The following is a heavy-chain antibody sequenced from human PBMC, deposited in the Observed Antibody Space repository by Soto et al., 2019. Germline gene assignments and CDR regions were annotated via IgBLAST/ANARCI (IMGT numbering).Heavy chain of an antibody. CDR1: GGTFSSDA. J-gene: IGHJ4*02. CDR2: IIPIFGTI. Sequence: SVKVSCKPSGGTFSSDAITWVRQAPGQGLEWMGGIIPIFGTINYAQKFQGRVTITADKSTTTAYMELSSLRSEDTAVYYCARDKSADSSGYLYYFDYWGQGTRVTVSS. CDR3: ARDKSADSSGYLYYFDY. V-gene: IGHV1-69*06. D-gene: IGHD3-22*01.